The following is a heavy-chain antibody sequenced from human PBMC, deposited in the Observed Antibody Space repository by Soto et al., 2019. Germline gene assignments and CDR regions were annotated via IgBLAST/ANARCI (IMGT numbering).Heavy chain of an antibody. CDR1: GYTFTIYY. V-gene: IGHV1-46*01. D-gene: IGHD6-19*01. Sequence: GASVKVSCTASGYTFTIYYMHWVRQAPGQGLEWMGIFNPSGGSTSYAQKFQGRVTMTRDTSTSTVYMGLSSLRSEDTAVYYCARADQAEAVEMAAPGGFDPWGQGTLVTVSS. J-gene: IGHJ5*02. CDR3: ARADQAEAVEMAAPGGFDP. CDR2: FNPSGGST.